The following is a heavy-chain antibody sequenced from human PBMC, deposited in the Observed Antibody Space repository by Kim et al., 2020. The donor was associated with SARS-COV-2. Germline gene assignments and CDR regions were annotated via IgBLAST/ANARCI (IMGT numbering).Heavy chain of an antibody. CDR2: IFPADSDI. V-gene: IGHV5-51*01. Sequence: GESLKISCKGSGYRFSTYGIGWVRQMPGKGLEWMCLIFPADSDITYSPSFRGQVTISADKSIDTAYLQFSSLKASDTATYFCARRLGGKGYFDSWGQGT. D-gene: IGHD3-9*01. J-gene: IGHJ4*02. CDR3: ARRLGGKGYFDS. CDR1: GYRFSTYG.